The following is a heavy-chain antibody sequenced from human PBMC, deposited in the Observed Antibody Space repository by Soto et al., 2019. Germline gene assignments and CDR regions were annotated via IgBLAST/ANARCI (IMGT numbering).Heavy chain of an antibody. CDR3: ARESHGGIQHRDDAFDI. CDR2: IWYDGSNK. Sequence: GGSLRLSCAASGFTFSSYGMHWVRQAPGKGLEWVAVIWYDGSNKYYADSVKGRFTISRDNSKNTLYLQMNSLRAEDTAVYYCARESHGGIQHRDDAFDIWGQGTMVTVSS. D-gene: IGHD5-18*01. CDR1: GFTFSSYG. V-gene: IGHV3-33*01. J-gene: IGHJ3*02.